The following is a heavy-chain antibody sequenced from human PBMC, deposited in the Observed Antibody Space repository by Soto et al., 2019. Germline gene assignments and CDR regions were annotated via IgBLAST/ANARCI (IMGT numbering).Heavy chain of an antibody. CDR3: AIHHDAGYYFDY. CDR1: GGSISSSTYY. V-gene: IGHV4-39*01. CDR2: VYKSGGT. Sequence: QLQLQESGPGLVKPSETLSLTCSVSGGSISSSTYYWVWIRQSPGKGLEWIGRVYKSGGTYYNPSLKRRDSMSVDTPNNQFSLKINSVTAADTALYYCAIHHDAGYYFDYWGQGILGTVSS. J-gene: IGHJ4*02.